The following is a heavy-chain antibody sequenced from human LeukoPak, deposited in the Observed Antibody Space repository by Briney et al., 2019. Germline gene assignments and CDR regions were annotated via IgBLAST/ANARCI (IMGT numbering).Heavy chain of an antibody. CDR3: AHRHIIRIAAAGYYFDY. Sequence: SGPTLVNPTQTLTLTCTFSAFSLSTSGVGVGWIRQPPGKALGWLALIYWDDDKRYSPSLKSRLTITKDTSTTQVVLTMTNMDPVDTATYYCAHRHIIRIAAAGYYFDYWGQGTLVTVSS. J-gene: IGHJ4*02. CDR2: IYWDDDK. CDR1: AFSLSTSGVG. D-gene: IGHD6-13*01. V-gene: IGHV2-5*02.